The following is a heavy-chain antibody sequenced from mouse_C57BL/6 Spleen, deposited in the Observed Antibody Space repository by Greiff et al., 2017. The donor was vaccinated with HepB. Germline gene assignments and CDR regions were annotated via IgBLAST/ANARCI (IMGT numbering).Heavy chain of an antibody. CDR3: TGYSNYVDWYFDV. CDR2: IYPGNSDI. J-gene: IGHJ1*03. Sequence: VQLQQSGTVLARPGASVKMSCKTSGYTFTSYWMHWVKQRPGQGLEWIGAIYPGNSDISYNQKFKGKAKLTAVTSASTAYMELSSLTNEDSAVYYCTGYSNYVDWYFDVWGTGTTVTVSS. V-gene: IGHV1-5*01. CDR1: GYTFTSYW. D-gene: IGHD2-5*01.